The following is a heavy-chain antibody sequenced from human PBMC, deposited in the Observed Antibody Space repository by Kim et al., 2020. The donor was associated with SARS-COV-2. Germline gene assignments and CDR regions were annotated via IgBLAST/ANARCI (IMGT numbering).Heavy chain of an antibody. Sequence: TDYAAPVKGRFTISRDDSTNTLYLQMNSLKTEDTAVYYCTTDQAGYYFDYWGQGTLVTVSS. CDR3: TTDQAGYYFDY. V-gene: IGHV3-15*01. CDR2: T. J-gene: IGHJ4*02.